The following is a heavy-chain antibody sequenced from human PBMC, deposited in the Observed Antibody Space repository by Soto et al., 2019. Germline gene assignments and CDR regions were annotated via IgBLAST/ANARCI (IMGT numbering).Heavy chain of an antibody. Sequence: QVQLLQSGAEVKKPGSSVKVSCKASGDSFTSYPISWVRQAPGQGLEWMGGIIPMFGTPNYAQKFQGRLTITADKSTSTAYMELSGLISEDTAVYYCAINGVDGMDFWGQGTLVTVSS. D-gene: IGHD3-3*01. CDR2: IIPMFGTP. CDR3: AINGVDGMDF. CDR1: GDSFTSYP. J-gene: IGHJ4*02. V-gene: IGHV1-69*06.